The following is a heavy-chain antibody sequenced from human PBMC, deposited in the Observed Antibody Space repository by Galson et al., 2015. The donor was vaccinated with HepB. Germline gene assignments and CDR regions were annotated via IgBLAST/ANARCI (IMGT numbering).Heavy chain of an antibody. CDR3: AVALDFYYGMDV. J-gene: IGHJ6*02. CDR2: ISSSGSTI. V-gene: IGHV3-48*03. CDR1: GFTFSSYE. D-gene: IGHD5-12*01. Sequence: SLRLSCAASGFTFSSYEMNWVRQAPGKGLEWVSYISSSGSTIYYADSVKGRFTISRDNAKNSLYLQMNSLRAEDTAVYYCAVALDFYYGMDVWGQGTTVTVSS.